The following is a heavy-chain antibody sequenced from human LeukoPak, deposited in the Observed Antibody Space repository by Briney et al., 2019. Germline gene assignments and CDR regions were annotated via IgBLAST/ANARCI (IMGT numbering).Heavy chain of an antibody. J-gene: IGHJ4*02. Sequence: GGSLRLSCTTSGFPFGDYAMNWVRQAPGKGLQWVGFIRSNAYGGTTEYAASVKGRFTISRDNSRGIAYLQMDSLIIEDTAIYYCSRGDSGDYDYWGQGTLVTVSS. CDR3: SRGDSGDYDY. V-gene: IGHV3-49*04. CDR1: GFPFGDYA. CDR2: IRSNAYGGTT. D-gene: IGHD4-17*01.